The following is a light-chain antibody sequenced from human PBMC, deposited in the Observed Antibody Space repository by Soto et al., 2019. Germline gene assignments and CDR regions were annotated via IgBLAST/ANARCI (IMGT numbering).Light chain of an antibody. CDR3: HQYGKT. J-gene: IGKJ1*01. V-gene: IGKV3-20*01. CDR2: GAS. Sequence: IVLTQSPGTLSLSPGERATLSCRASQSVSSSYLVWYQQKPGQPPRLLIYGASSRVTGIPGRFSGSGSGTDFTLTISRLEPEDFAVYYCHQYGKTFGQGTKVEIK. CDR1: QSVSSSY.